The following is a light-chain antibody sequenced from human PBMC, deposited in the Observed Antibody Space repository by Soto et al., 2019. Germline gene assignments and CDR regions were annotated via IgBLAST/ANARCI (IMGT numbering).Light chain of an antibody. V-gene: IGKV1-5*01. CDR1: QSISTR. Sequence: DVQMTQSPSTLSASVGDRVTITCRASQSISTRLAWYQQKPGRAPKLLMFDASNLQSGVPSRFSGSGSGTEFTLTINSLQPDDLATYYCHEYSGYEFTFCGGTKGEI. CDR2: DAS. J-gene: IGKJ4*01. CDR3: HEYSGYEFT.